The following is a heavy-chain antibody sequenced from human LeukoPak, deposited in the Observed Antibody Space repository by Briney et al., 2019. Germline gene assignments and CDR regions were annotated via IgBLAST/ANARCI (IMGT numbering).Heavy chain of an antibody. CDR1: GFTFSSYA. V-gene: IGHV3-23*01. Sequence: GGSLRLSCAASGFTFSSYAMSWVRQAPGKGLEWVSAISSSGGSTYYADSVKGRFTISRDNSKNTLYLQMNSLRAEATAVYYCAKASAMIVVVSTHFDYWGQGTLVTVSS. D-gene: IGHD3-22*01. CDR2: ISSSGGST. J-gene: IGHJ4*02. CDR3: AKASAMIVVVSTHFDY.